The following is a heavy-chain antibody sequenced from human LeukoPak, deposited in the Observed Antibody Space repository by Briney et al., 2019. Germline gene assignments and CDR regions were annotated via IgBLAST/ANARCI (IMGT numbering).Heavy chain of an antibody. CDR2: IYYSGST. Sequence: PSQTLSLTCTVSGGSISSGGYYWSWIRQHPGKGLEWIGYIYYSGSTYYNPSLKSRVTISVDTSKNQFSLKLSSVTAADTAVYYCARVDGSSWYSPPDYWGQGTLVTVSS. D-gene: IGHD6-13*01. V-gene: IGHV4-31*03. J-gene: IGHJ4*02. CDR1: GGSISSGGYY. CDR3: ARVDGSSWYSPPDY.